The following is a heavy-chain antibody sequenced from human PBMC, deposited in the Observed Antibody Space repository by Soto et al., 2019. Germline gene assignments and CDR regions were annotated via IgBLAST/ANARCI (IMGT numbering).Heavy chain of an antibody. CDR2: LDQGGGEK. D-gene: IGHD6-6*01. V-gene: IGHV3-7*05. Sequence: EVQLVESGGGLVQPGGSLRLSCAASEFSFSDYWMAWVRQAPGKGLEWVANLDQGGGEKHYVDSVKGRFTISRDNAKNSLYLQMNSLRAEDTAVYYCARGAYDYGTSSLAFDFWGQGTMVTVSS. J-gene: IGHJ3*01. CDR3: ARGAYDYGTSSLAFDF. CDR1: EFSFSDYW.